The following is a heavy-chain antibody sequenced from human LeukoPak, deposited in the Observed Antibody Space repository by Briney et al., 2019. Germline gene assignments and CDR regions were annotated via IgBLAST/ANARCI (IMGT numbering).Heavy chain of an antibody. CDR3: AKARRIAVAGDHFDY. CDR1: GFTFSSYW. V-gene: IGHV3-30*18. CDR2: ISYDETNK. Sequence: GGSLRLSCAASGFTFSSYWMSWVRQAPGTGLEWVALISYDETNKYYADSVKGRFTISRDNSKNTLYLQMNSLRAEDTAVYYCAKARRIAVAGDHFDYWGQGTLVTVSS. D-gene: IGHD6-19*01. J-gene: IGHJ4*02.